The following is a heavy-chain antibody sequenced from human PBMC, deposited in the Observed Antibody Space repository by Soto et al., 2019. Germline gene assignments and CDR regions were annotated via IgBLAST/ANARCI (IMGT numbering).Heavy chain of an antibody. CDR1: GYTFTSYG. J-gene: IGHJ6*02. V-gene: IGHV1-18*01. D-gene: IGHD2-15*01. Sequence: ASVKVSCKASGYTFTSYGISWVRQAPGQGLEWMGWISAYNGNTNYAQKLQGRVTMTTDTSTSTAYMELRSLRSDDTTVYYCARAWYCSGGSCYWGWDYYGMDVWGQGTTVTVSS. CDR3: ARAWYCSGGSCYWGWDYYGMDV. CDR2: ISAYNGNT.